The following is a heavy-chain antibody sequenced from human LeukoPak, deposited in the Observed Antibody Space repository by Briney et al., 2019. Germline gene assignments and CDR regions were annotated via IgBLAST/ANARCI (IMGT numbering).Heavy chain of an antibody. D-gene: IGHD6-13*01. Sequence: GGSLRLSCAASGFTFSNYAMSWVRQALGKGLEWVSAISGSGAGTYYADSVKGRFTISRDNSKNTLYLQMNSLRAEDTAIYYCAKINNIAAAGTFDYWGQGTLVTVSS. J-gene: IGHJ4*02. V-gene: IGHV3-23*01. CDR2: ISGSGAGT. CDR1: GFTFSNYA. CDR3: AKINNIAAAGTFDY.